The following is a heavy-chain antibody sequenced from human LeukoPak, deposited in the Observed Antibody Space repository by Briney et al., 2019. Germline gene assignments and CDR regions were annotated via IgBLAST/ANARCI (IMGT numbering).Heavy chain of an antibody. V-gene: IGHV3-21*01. Sequence: GGSLRLSCAASGFTFSRFSMNWVRQAPGKGLEWVSSISSSGTYIYYADSVKGRFTISRDSAKNSLYLQMNSLRAEDTAVYYCARTPTVLLLPSYMDVWGKGTTVTVSS. CDR2: ISSSGTYI. CDR3: ARTPTVLLLPSYMDV. D-gene: IGHD3-10*01. J-gene: IGHJ6*03. CDR1: GFTFSRFS.